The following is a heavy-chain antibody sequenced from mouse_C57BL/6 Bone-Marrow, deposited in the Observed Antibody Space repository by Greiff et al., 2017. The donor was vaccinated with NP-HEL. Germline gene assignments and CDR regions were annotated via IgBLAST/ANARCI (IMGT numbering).Heavy chain of an antibody. V-gene: IGHV1-64*01. D-gene: IGHD1-1*01. CDR3: ARPFYGSSIFWFAY. CDR2: IHPNSGST. Sequence: QVQLQQPGAELVKPGASVKLSCKASGYTFTRYWMHWVKQRPGQGLEWIGMIHPNSGSTNYNEKFKNKATLTVDKSSSTAYMQLSSLTSEDSAVYYCARPFYGSSIFWFAYWGQGTLVTGSA. J-gene: IGHJ3*01. CDR1: GYTFTRYW.